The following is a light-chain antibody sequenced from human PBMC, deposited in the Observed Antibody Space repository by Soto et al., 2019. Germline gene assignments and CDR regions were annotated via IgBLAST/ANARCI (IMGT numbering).Light chain of an antibody. CDR1: SSDVGGYNY. CDR3: SSYAGSNRV. V-gene: IGLV2-8*01. J-gene: IGLJ1*01. CDR2: EVT. Sequence: QSVLTQPASVSGSPGQSITISCTGTSSDVGGYNYVSWYQQHPGKAPKLMIYEVTNRPSGVPDRFSGSKSGNTASLTVSGLQAEDEADYYCSSYAGSNRVFGTGTKVTVL.